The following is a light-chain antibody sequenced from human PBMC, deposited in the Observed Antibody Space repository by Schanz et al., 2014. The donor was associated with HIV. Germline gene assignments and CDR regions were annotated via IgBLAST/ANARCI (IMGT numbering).Light chain of an antibody. V-gene: IGKV1-5*03. CDR1: QSISDW. J-gene: IGKJ1*01. Sequence: DIQMTQSPSSLSASVGDRVTITCRASQSISDWLAWYQQKPGKAPTLLIYKASTLEPGVPSRFSGSGSGTEFTLTISSLQPDDFATYYCQQYNSHSTFGQGTKVEIK. CDR2: KAS. CDR3: QQYNSHST.